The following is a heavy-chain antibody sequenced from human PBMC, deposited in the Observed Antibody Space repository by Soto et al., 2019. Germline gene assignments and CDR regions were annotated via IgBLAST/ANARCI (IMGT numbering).Heavy chain of an antibody. CDR1: GGSISSGGYY. CDR2: IYYSGST. CDR3: ARVTQLWTGELLVDY. J-gene: IGHJ4*02. V-gene: IGHV4-31*03. Sequence: PSETLSLTCTVSGGSISSGGYYWSWIRQHPGKGLEWIGYIYYSGSTYYNPSLKSRVTISVDTSKNQFSLKLSSVTAADTAVYYCARVTQLWTGELLVDYWGQGTLVTVSS. D-gene: IGHD5-18*01.